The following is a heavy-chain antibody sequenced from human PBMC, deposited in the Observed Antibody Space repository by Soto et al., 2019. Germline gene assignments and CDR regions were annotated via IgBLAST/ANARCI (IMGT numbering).Heavy chain of an antibody. J-gene: IGHJ4*02. D-gene: IGHD5-12*01. CDR1: GFTFSDYY. Sequence: GGSLSLSCAASGFTFSDYYMSWIRQAPGKGLEWVSYISSSGSTIYYADSVKGRFTISRDNAKNSLYLQMNSLRAEDTAVYYCVTPRKWLLDYWGQGTLVTVSS. V-gene: IGHV3-11*01. CDR2: ISSSGSTI. CDR3: VTPRKWLLDY.